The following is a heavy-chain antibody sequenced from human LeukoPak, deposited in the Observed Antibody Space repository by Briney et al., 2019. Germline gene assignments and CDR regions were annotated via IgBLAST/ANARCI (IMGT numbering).Heavy chain of an antibody. CDR3: ARGHSSGWYSSY. J-gene: IGHJ4*02. V-gene: IGHV1-2*02. CDR2: INPNSGGT. D-gene: IGHD6-19*01. Sequence: ASVKVSCKASGYTFTGYYMHWVRQAPGQGLEWMGWINPNSGGTNYAQKFQGRVTMTRDTSISTAYMELSRLRSDDTAVYYGARGHSSGWYSSYWGQGTLVTVSS. CDR1: GYTFTGYY.